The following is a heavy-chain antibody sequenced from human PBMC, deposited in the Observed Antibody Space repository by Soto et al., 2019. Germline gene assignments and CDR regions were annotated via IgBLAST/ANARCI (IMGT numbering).Heavy chain of an antibody. D-gene: IGHD3-16*01. CDR3: ARGPFPSFGVGRPPGGLFHP. V-gene: IGHV4-30-4*01. Sequence: QVHLQESGPGLVKPSQTLSLTCTVSGGFVNSVNNYWSWIRQPPGKGLEWLGYIFYTGSTYYNPSPKSRITLSQGPSKNPFFLEATSVTAADPAVYYWARGPFPSFGVGRPPGGLFHPLGQGT. J-gene: IGHJ5*02. CDR1: GGFVNSVNNY. CDR2: IFYTGST.